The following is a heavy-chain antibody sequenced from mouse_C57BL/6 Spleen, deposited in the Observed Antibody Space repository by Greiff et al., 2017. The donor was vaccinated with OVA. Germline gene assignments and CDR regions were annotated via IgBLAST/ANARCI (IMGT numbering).Heavy chain of an antibody. Sequence: VMLVESGPGLVAPSPSLSITCTASGFSLTSYGVHWVRQPPGKGLEWLVVIWSDGSTTYNSAPKSSLSISKDNSKCQVFLKMNSLQTDNTAKYYGAKHAAQATDYAMDYWGQGTSVTVSS. CDR2: IWSDGST. CDR1: GFSLTSYG. J-gene: IGHJ4*01. V-gene: IGHV2-6-1*01. D-gene: IGHD3-2*02. CDR3: AKHAAQATDYAMDY.